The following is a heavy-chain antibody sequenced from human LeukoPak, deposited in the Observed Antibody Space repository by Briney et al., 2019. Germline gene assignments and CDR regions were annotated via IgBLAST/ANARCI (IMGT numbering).Heavy chain of an antibody. CDR1: GFTFSSYA. V-gene: IGHV3-9*01. D-gene: IGHD4-17*01. CDR2: ISWNSGSI. CDR3: AKDMAWGTTVTTYLFDY. J-gene: IGHJ4*02. Sequence: PGGSLRLSCAASGFTFSSYAMSWVRQAPGKGLEWVSGISWNSGSIGYADSVKGRFTISRDNAKNSLYLQMNSLRAEDTALYYCAKDMAWGTTVTTYLFDYWGQGTLVTVSS.